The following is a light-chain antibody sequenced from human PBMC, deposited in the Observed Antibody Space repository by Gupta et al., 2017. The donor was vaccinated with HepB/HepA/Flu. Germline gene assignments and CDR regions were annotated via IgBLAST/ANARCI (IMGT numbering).Light chain of an antibody. J-gene: IGLJ1*01. Sequence: QSALTQQRSVYPAGGQQVYNTCSGISANIGDNYKYVSWYQQFPGSAPILLIYDNYKRAIDDPVPFSGSRTATSATMDIVGVEDGDEAYYYCLTCDGDLRFEVFGTGTKVTVL. CDR2: DNY. CDR1: SANIGDNY. V-gene: IGLV1-51*01. CDR3: LTCDGDLRFEV.